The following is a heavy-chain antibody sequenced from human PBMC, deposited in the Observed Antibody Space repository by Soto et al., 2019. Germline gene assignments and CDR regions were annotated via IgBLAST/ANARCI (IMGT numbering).Heavy chain of an antibody. V-gene: IGHV1-2*04. CDR1: GYTFTGYY. J-gene: IGHJ2*01. Sequence: ASVKVSCKASGYTFTGYYMHWVRQAPGQGLEWMGWINPNSGGTNYAQKFQGWVTMTRDTSISTAYMELSRLRSDVTAVYYCARDAVSWGPGYFDLWGRGTLVTVSS. CDR2: INPNSGGT. CDR3: ARDAVSWGPGYFDL. D-gene: IGHD7-27*01.